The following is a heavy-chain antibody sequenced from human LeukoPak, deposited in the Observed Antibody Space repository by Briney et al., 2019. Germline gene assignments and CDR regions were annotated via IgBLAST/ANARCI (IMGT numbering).Heavy chain of an antibody. CDR2: IYTSGST. CDR1: GGSISSYY. D-gene: IGHD4-17*01. CDR3: ARDRTVTTKYYYYYGMDV. J-gene: IGHJ6*02. Sequence: PSKTLSLTCTVSGGSISSYYWSWIRQPAGKGLEWTGRIYTSGSTNYNPSLKSRVTMSVDTSKNQFSLKLSSVTAADTAVYYCARDRTVTTKYYYYYGMDVWGQGTTVTVSS. V-gene: IGHV4-4*07.